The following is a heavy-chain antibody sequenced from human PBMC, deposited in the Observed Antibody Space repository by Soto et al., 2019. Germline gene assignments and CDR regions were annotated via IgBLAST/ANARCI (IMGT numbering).Heavy chain of an antibody. J-gene: IGHJ4*02. CDR1: GFTFSSYT. V-gene: IGHV3-23*01. Sequence: EVQLLESGGDLVQPRGSLRLSCAASGFTFSSYTMNWVRQAPGQGLEWVSAIANNGDSTFYADSVKGRFTISRDNFKNTLYLQMNSLRAEDTAVYYCARRHYYDSSGYHYWGQGTLVTVSS. CDR2: IANNGDST. D-gene: IGHD3-22*01. CDR3: ARRHYYDSSGYHY.